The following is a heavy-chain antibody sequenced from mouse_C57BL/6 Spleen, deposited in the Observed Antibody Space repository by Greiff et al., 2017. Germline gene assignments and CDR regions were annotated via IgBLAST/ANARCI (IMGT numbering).Heavy chain of an antibody. CDR1: GYTFTSSW. V-gene: IGHV1-64*01. J-gene: IGHJ3*01. CDR3: ADYYGSSWVAY. CDR2: IHPNSGST. D-gene: IGHD1-1*01. Sequence: QVQLQQPGAELVKPGASVKLSCKASGYTFTSSWMHWVKQRPGQGLEWIGMIHPNSGSTNYNEKLKSKATLTVDKSSSTAYMQLSSLTSEDSAVYYCADYYGSSWVAYWGQGTLVTVSA.